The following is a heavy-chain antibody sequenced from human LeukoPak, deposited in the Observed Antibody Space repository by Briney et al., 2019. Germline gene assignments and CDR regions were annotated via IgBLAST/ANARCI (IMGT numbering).Heavy chain of an antibody. Sequence: PSETLSLTCTVSGYSISSGYYWGWIRQPPGQGLEWIGGIYHSGSSYYNPSLKSRVTISVDPSKNQFSLKLSSVTAADTAVYYCVRQKNYYGSSGYYPTARLYFDYWGQGTLVTVSS. V-gene: IGHV4-38-2*02. CDR1: GYSISSGYY. CDR3: VRQKNYYGSSGYYPTARLYFDY. J-gene: IGHJ4*02. D-gene: IGHD3-22*01. CDR2: IYHSGSS.